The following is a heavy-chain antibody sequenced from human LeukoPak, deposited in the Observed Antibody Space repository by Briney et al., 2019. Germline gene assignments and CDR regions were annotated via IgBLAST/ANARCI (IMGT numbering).Heavy chain of an antibody. CDR1: GGSISSYY. Sequence: SETLSLTCTVSGGSISSYYWSWIRQPPGKGLEWIGYIYYSWSTNYNPSLKSRVTISVDTSKNQFSLKLSSVTAADTAVYYCARVRRWVAAGGLYYFDYWGQGTLVTVSS. J-gene: IGHJ4*02. CDR2: IYYSWST. V-gene: IGHV4-59*12. D-gene: IGHD6-13*01. CDR3: ARVRRWVAAGGLYYFDY.